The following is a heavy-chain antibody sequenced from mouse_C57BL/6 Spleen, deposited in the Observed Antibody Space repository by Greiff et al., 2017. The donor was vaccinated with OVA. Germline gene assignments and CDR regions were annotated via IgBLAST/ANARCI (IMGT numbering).Heavy chain of an antibody. CDR3: ARGMGLLRWFAY. Sequence: QVQLQQPGAELVMPGASVKLSCKASGYTFTSYWMHWVKQRPGQGLEWIGEIDPSDSYTNYNQKFKGKSTLTVDKSSSTAYMQLSSLTSEDSAVYYCARGMGLLRWFAYWGQGTLVTVSA. D-gene: IGHD1-1*01. J-gene: IGHJ3*01. V-gene: IGHV1-69*01. CDR2: IDPSDSYT. CDR1: GYTFTSYW.